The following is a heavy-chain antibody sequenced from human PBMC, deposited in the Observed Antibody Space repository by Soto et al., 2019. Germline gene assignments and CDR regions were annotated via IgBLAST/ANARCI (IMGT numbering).Heavy chain of an antibody. V-gene: IGHV1-69*13. CDR1: GGTFSSYA. J-gene: IGHJ5*02. Sequence: SVKVSCKASGGTFSSYAISWVRQAPVQGLEWMGGIIPIFGTANYAQKFQGRVTITADESTSTAYMELSSLRSEDTAVYYCARDRTAMVTSPWFDPWGQGTLVTVSS. CDR2: IIPIFGTA. D-gene: IGHD5-18*01. CDR3: ARDRTAMVTSPWFDP.